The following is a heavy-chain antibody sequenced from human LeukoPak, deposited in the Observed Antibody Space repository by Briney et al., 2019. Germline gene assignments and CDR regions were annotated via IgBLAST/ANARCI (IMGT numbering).Heavy chain of an antibody. D-gene: IGHD3-22*01. J-gene: IGHJ4*02. CDR3: AKDSKLMYSSDRSGYGWLDD. Sequence: PGGSQRLSCAASGFTFSSYDMSWVRQAPGKGLEWVSDISGSGGSTYYAASVKGRFNIYRDNYKNTLYLEMNTLKAEDTDVYYCAKDSKLMYSSDRSGYGWLDDWGQGTLVTVSS. CDR2: ISGSGGST. CDR1: GFTFSSYD. V-gene: IGHV3-23*01.